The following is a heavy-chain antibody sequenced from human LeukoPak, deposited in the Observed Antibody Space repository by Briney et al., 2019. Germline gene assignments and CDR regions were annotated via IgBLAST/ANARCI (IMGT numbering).Heavy chain of an antibody. Sequence: AGGSLRLSCAASGFIVTNNYMVWVRQAPGKGLEWVSMIFTGERTNYAASVKGRFTISRDKSKNTLYLQMNSLRAEDTAVYYCVRDTVATITAFDIWGQGTMVTVSS. CDR2: IFTGERT. J-gene: IGHJ3*02. V-gene: IGHV3-66*01. CDR1: GFIVTNNY. D-gene: IGHD5-12*01. CDR3: VRDTVATITAFDI.